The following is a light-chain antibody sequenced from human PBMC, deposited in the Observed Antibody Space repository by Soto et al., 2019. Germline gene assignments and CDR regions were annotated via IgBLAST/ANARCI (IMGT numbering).Light chain of an antibody. CDR3: QQYHSYWT. CDR1: QSLVYADGNTY. CDR2: KVF. J-gene: IGKJ1*01. V-gene: IGKV2-30*01. Sequence: DVVMTQSPLSLPVTLGQSASISCTSSQSLVYADGNTYLNWLQQRPGQSPRRLIYKVFNRDSGVPDRFSGSASGSEFTLTISRVEAEDIGVYYCQQYHSYWTFGQGTKVDIK.